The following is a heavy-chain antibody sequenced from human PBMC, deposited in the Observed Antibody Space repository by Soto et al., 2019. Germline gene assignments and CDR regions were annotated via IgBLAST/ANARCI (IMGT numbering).Heavy chain of an antibody. CDR1: GGTFSSYT. D-gene: IGHD3-9*01. CDR2: IIPILGIA. J-gene: IGHJ3*02. CDR3: ARYLTPNDAFDI. Sequence: ASVKVSCKASGGTFSSYTISWVRQAPGQGLEWMGRIIPILGIANYAQKFQGRVTITADKSTSTAYMELSSLRSEDTAVYYCARYLTPNDAFDIWGQGTMVTVSS. V-gene: IGHV1-69*02.